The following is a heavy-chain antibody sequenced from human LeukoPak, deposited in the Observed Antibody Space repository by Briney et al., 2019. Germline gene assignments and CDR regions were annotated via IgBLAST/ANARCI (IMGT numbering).Heavy chain of an antibody. CDR2: IIPIFGTA. D-gene: IGHD2-2*01. Sequence: SVKVSCKASGGTFSSYAISWVRQAPGQGLEWMGGIIPIFGTANYAQKFQGRVTITADESTSTAYMELSSLRSEDTAVYYCARAGYCSSTSCYGNFGYWGQGTLVTVSS. CDR3: ARAGYCSSTSCYGNFGY. J-gene: IGHJ4*02. V-gene: IGHV1-69*13. CDR1: GGTFSSYA.